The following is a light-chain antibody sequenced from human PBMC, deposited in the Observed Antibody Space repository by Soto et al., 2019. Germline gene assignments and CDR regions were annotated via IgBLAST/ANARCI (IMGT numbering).Light chain of an antibody. CDR3: SSYGGSNTVV. V-gene: IGLV2-8*01. J-gene: IGLJ2*01. CDR1: SSDVGGYNY. CDR2: EVS. Sequence: QSALTQPPSASGSPGQSVTISCTGSSSDVGGYNYVSWYQQHPGKAPKLMIYEVSMRPSGVPDRLSGSKSGNTASLTVSGLQAEDEADYYCSSYGGSNTVVFGGGTNLTVL.